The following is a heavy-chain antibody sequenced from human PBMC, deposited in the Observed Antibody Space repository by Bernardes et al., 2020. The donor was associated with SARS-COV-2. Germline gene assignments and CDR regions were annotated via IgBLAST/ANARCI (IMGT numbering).Heavy chain of an antibody. CDR3: ARVFLNNVLTGYSYYFDS. CDR2: ISSSSSYT. V-gene: IGHV3-11*05. Sequence: GGSLRLSCAASGFTFSDYYMSWIRQAPGKGLEWLSYISSSSSYTSYADSVKGRFTISRDNSKNSLFLQTNSLRVEDTAVYYCARVFLNNVLTGYSYYFDSWGKGTTVTVSS. CDR1: GFTFSDYY. J-gene: IGHJ6*04. D-gene: IGHD3-9*01.